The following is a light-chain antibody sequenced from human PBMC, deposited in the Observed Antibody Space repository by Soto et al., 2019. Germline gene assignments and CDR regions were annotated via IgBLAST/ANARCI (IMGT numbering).Light chain of an antibody. CDR2: AAS. V-gene: IGKV1-9*01. Sequence: DIQLTQSPSFLSASIGDRVTITCRASQGISSYLAWYQQKPGKAPQLLIYAASTLESGVPSRFSGSGSWTEFTLTISSLQPEDFATYYCQQVNSYPLTFGQGTRLEIK. CDR1: QGISSY. J-gene: IGKJ5*01. CDR3: QQVNSYPLT.